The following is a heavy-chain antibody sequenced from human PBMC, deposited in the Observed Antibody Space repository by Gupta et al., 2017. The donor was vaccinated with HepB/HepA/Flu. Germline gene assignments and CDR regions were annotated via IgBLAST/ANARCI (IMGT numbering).Heavy chain of an antibody. V-gene: IGHV1-18*04. CDR1: GYSFVAYG. Sequence: QVHLVQSGAEVKKPGASVTLSCKTSGYSFVAYGINWVRQAPGQRPAWMGWISALDGDTDFAQKFQGRVILTTDRSTSTAYMELTSLRSDDTAIYYCARNHRTSGWSQAGAYWGQGTQVTVSS. CDR2: ISALDGDT. J-gene: IGHJ4*02. CDR3: ARNHRTSGWSQAGAY. D-gene: IGHD1-7*01.